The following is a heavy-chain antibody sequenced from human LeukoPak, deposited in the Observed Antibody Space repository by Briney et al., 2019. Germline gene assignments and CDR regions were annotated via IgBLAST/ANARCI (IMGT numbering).Heavy chain of an antibody. CDR1: GFTVSSNY. CDR2: IYSGGST. J-gene: IGHJ6*02. D-gene: IGHD6-13*01. V-gene: IGHV3-66*01. Sequence: SGGSLRLSCAASGFTVSSNYMSWVRQAPGKGLEWVSVIYSGGSTYYADSVKGRFTISRDNSKNTLYLQMNSLRAEDTAVYYCARDRTAAAGGFYYYYGMDVWGQGTTVTVSS. CDR3: ARDRTAAAGGFYYYYGMDV.